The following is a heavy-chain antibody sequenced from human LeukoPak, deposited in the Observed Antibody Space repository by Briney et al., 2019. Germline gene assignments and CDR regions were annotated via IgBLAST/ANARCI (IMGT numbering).Heavy chain of an antibody. CDR2: IYSGGST. J-gene: IGHJ4*02. CDR3: ASPQGGSSAYYFDY. V-gene: IGHV3-66*01. D-gene: IGHD6-6*01. CDR1: GFTVSSNY. Sequence: PGGSPRLSCAASGFTVSSNYMSWVRQAPGKGLEWVSVIYSGGSTYYADSVKGRFTISRDNSKNTLYLQMNSLKAEDTAVYYCASPQGGSSAYYFDYWGQGTLVTVSS.